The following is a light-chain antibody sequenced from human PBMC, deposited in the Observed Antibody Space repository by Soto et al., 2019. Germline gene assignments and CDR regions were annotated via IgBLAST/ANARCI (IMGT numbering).Light chain of an antibody. CDR3: QQYINWPRT. CDR2: GSS. J-gene: IGKJ1*01. Sequence: EIGMTQSPATLSVSPGERATLSCRASQSVSSELAWYQQKPGQAPRLLSYGSSTRATGIPARFSGSGSGTEFTLTISSLQSEDFALYYCQQYINWPRTFGQGTKVEIK. V-gene: IGKV3-15*01. CDR1: QSVSSE.